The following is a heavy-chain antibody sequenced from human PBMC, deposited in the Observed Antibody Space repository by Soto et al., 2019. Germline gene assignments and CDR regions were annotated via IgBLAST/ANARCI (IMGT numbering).Heavy chain of an antibody. V-gene: IGHV1-69*15. D-gene: IGHD2-15*01. J-gene: IGHJ5*02. Sequence: QVQLVQSGAEVKKPGSSVKVSCKASGGTFSNYAITWVRQAPGQGLEWLGRIIPIFGTTDYAQKFQGRVTITAXXXTXXDYMELSSLRSDDTAVYYCAKDGGREGYFGNWFDPWGQGTLVTVSS. CDR2: IIPIFGTT. CDR1: GGTFSNYA. CDR3: AKDGGREGYFGNWFDP.